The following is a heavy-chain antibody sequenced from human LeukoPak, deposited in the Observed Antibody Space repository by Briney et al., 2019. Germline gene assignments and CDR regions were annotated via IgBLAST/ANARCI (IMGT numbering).Heavy chain of an antibody. V-gene: IGHV1-69*13. CDR1: GGTFGSYA. D-gene: IGHD1-26*01. Sequence: ASVKVSCKASGGTFGSYAISWVRQAPGQGLEWMGGIIPIFGTANYAQKFQGRVTITADESTSTAYMELSSLRSEDTAVYYCARVGMGATLTTSYFDYWGQGTLVTVSS. CDR3: ARVGMGATLTTSYFDY. J-gene: IGHJ4*02. CDR2: IIPIFGTA.